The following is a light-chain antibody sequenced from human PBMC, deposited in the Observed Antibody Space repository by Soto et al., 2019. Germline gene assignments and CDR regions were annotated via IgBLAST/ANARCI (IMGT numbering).Light chain of an antibody. CDR1: QDLTNY. CDR3: QQYVNLPYT. V-gene: IGKV1-33*01. CDR2: DTI. Sequence: DIQMTQSPPSLAASVGDRVTITCQASQDLTNYLNWYQQKPGEAPKLLIYDTITLEEGVPSRFSGGGSGTDFTFTINGLQPEAAAIYSCQQYVNLPYTFGQGTKLEIK. J-gene: IGKJ2*01.